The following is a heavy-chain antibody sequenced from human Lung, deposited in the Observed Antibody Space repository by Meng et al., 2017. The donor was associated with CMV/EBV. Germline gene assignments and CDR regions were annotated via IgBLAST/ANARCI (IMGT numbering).Heavy chain of an antibody. Sequence: QITLKESGPTLVKPTQTLTLACPFPGFSLSTSGVGVGWIRQPPGKALEWLALIYWDDDKRYSPSLKSRLTITKDTSKDQVVLTMTNMDPVDTATYYCAHSQRVPITFGGVIVGFDYWGQGTLVTVSS. CDR3: AHSQRVPITFGGVIVGFDY. V-gene: IGHV2-5*02. J-gene: IGHJ4*02. CDR1: GFSLSTSGVG. D-gene: IGHD3-16*02. CDR2: IYWDDDK.